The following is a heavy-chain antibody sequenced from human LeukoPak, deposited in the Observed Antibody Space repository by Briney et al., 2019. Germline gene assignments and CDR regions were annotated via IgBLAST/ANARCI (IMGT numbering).Heavy chain of an antibody. J-gene: IGHJ4*02. Sequence: GGSLRLTCAASGFTFSTYAMSWVRQAPGKGLEWVSLISGSGGSTYYADSVKGRFTISRDNGKNTLSLQMNSLRAEDTALYYCAKERLTTTTFDSWGRGTLVTVSS. D-gene: IGHD4-11*01. CDR3: AKERLTTTTFDS. CDR2: ISGSGGST. CDR1: GFTFSTYA. V-gene: IGHV3-23*01.